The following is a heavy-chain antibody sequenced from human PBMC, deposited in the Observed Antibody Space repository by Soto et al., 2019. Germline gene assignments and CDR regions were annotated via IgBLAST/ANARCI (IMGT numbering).Heavy chain of an antibody. CDR1: GFNFSTYA. CDR2: FSGSDTGT. V-gene: IGHV3-23*01. Sequence: EVQLLESGGGLVQPGGSLRLSCAASGFNFSTYAMSWVRQAPGKGLEWVSTFSGSDTGTYYADSVKGRFTISGDNSKNTLYLQMTSLRAGDTALYYWAKHFVGSIADAFDIWGHGTLVTVSS. D-gene: IGHD3-10*01. J-gene: IGHJ3*02. CDR3: AKHFVGSIADAFDI.